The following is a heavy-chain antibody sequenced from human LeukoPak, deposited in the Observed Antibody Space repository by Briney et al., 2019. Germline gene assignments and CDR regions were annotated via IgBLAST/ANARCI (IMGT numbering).Heavy chain of an antibody. CDR2: IHASGST. Sequence: SETLSLTCAVSNGSISSYYWSWIRQPAGKGLEWIGRIHASGSTNYNPSLKSRVTMSVDTPKNQFSLKLTSVTAADTAIYFCARGDRAVAGAWGWFDPWGQGTLVTVSS. CDR3: ARGDRAVAGAWGWFDP. J-gene: IGHJ5*02. V-gene: IGHV4-4*07. D-gene: IGHD6-19*01. CDR1: NGSISSYY.